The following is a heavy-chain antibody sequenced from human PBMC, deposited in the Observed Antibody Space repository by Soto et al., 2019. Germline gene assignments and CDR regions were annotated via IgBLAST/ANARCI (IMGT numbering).Heavy chain of an antibody. CDR1: GGTFSGYY. D-gene: IGHD3-22*01. J-gene: IGHJ5*02. Sequence: LSLTCAVYGGTFSGYYWSWIRQPPGKGLEWIGAINHSGSTNYNPSLKSRVTISVDTSKNQFSLKLSSVTAADTAVYYCARGRGRYYYDSSGYNWFDPWGQGTLVTVPS. CDR2: INHSGST. CDR3: ARGRGRYYYDSSGYNWFDP. V-gene: IGHV4-34*01.